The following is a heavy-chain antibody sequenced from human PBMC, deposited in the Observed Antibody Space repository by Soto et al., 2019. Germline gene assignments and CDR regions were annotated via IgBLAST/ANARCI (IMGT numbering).Heavy chain of an antibody. CDR3: ARSSFRGVTAPGY. D-gene: IGHD3-10*01. J-gene: IGHJ4*02. Sequence: ASVKVSCKASGFTFTSSAMQWVRQARGQRLEWIGWIVVGSGNTNYAQKFQEGVTITRDMSTSTAYMELSSLRSEDTAVYYCARSSFRGVTAPGYWGQGALVTVSS. CDR1: GFTFTSSA. CDR2: IVVGSGNT. V-gene: IGHV1-58*02.